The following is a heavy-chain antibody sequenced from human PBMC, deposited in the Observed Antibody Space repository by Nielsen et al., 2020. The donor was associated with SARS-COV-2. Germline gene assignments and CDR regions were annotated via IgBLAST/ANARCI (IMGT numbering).Heavy chain of an antibody. D-gene: IGHD3-10*01. V-gene: IGHV1-3*01. CDR2: INPGNGNT. J-gene: IGHJ3*02. Sequence: WVRQAPGQRLQWMGWINPGNGNTKYSQKFQGRVTITRDTSASTVSMELSSLRSEDTAVYYCARDNVLLWLGESGDAFDIWGRGTMVTVSS. CDR3: ARDNVLLWLGESGDAFDI.